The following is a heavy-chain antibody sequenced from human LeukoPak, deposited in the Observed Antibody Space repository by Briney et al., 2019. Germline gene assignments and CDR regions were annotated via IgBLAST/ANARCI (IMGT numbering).Heavy chain of an antibody. CDR3: ARSIPEIDY. D-gene: IGHD1-14*01. CDR1: AFTFSTYN. J-gene: IGHJ4*02. Sequence: GGSLRLSRANSAFTFSTYNMNWVRQAPGKGLEWVSYISTSGNYIYYADSVKGRFTISRDNAKNSLYLQMNSLRAEDTAMYYCARSIPEIDYWGQGTLVTVSS. CDR2: ISTSGNYI. V-gene: IGHV3-21*05.